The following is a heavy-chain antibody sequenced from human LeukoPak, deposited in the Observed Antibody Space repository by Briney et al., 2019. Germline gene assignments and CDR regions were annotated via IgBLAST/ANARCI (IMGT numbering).Heavy chain of an antibody. CDR1: GFTLSTYA. CDR2: ISDGGSDT. Sequence: GRSLRLSCAASGFTLSTYAMSWVSQAPGNVLDWASTISDGGSDTHYADSVKGRFTISRDNSKNTVYLQINSLRAEDTAVYYCAKALYGDYGPFDYWGQGTLVTVSS. J-gene: IGHJ4*02. CDR3: AKALYGDYGPFDY. D-gene: IGHD4-17*01. V-gene: IGHV3-23*01.